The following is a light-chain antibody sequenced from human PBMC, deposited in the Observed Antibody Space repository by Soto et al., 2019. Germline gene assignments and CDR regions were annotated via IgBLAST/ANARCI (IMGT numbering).Light chain of an antibody. CDR3: SSYTSSSTRV. Sequence: QSALTQPASVSGSPGQSITISCTGTSRDVGGYSWYQQHPGKAPKLMIYDVSNRPSGVSNRFSGSKSGNTASLTISGLQAEYEADYYCSSYTSSSTRVFGTGTKLTVL. CDR1: SRDVGGY. CDR2: DVS. V-gene: IGLV2-14*01. J-gene: IGLJ1*01.